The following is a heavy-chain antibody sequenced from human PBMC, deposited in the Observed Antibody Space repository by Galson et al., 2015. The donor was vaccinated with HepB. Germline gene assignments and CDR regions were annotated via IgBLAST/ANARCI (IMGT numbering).Heavy chain of an antibody. J-gene: IGHJ3*02. Sequence: SVKVSCKASGYTFPRHAIHWVRQAPGQRLEWMGCINVGDGNTKYSQKVQGRLTVTRDISASTAYMELSSLKSEDTAVYYCAREAATGYPCDTFDIWGQGTLVTVSS. CDR3: AREAATGYPCDTFDI. CDR2: INVGDGNT. CDR1: GYTFPRHA. D-gene: IGHD5-12*01. V-gene: IGHV1-3*01.